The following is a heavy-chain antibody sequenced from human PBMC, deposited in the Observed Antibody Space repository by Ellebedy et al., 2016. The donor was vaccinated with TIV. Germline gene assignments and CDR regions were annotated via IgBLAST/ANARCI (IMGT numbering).Heavy chain of an antibody. CDR3: AKVDDYVWGSSGY. CDR2: ISYDGSNK. D-gene: IGHD3-16*01. J-gene: IGHJ4*02. V-gene: IGHV3-30*18. Sequence: GGSLRLSXAASGFTFSSYGMHWVRQAPGKGLEWVAVISYDGSNKYYADSVKGRFTISRDNSKNTLYLQMNSLRAEDTAVYYCAKVDDYVWGSSGYWGQGTLVTVSS. CDR1: GFTFSSYG.